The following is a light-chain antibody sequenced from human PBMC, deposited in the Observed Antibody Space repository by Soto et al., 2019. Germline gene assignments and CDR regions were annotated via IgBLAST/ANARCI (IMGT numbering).Light chain of an antibody. Sequence: QSVLAQPPSVSGAPGQRVTISCSNIGAAYDVHWYQQLPGTAPKLLIFGNSRRPSGVPDRFSGAKSGTSASLAITGLQAEDEADYYCQSYDRNLRGWVFGGGTQLTVL. CDR1: SNIGAAYD. CDR3: QSYDRNLRGWV. CDR2: GNS. J-gene: IGLJ3*02. V-gene: IGLV1-40*01.